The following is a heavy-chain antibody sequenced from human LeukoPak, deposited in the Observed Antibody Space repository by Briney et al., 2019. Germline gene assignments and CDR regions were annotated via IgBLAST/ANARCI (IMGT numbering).Heavy chain of an antibody. Sequence: PSETLSLTCTVSGGSISSYYWSWIRQPAGKGLEWIGRIYTSGSTNYNPSLKSRVTMSVDTSKNQLSLKLSSVNAADTAVYYCAGIAVAGTYFDYYYGMDVWGQGTTVTVSS. CDR1: GGSISSYY. CDR2: IYTSGST. J-gene: IGHJ6*02. V-gene: IGHV4-4*07. CDR3: AGIAVAGTYFDYYYGMDV. D-gene: IGHD6-19*01.